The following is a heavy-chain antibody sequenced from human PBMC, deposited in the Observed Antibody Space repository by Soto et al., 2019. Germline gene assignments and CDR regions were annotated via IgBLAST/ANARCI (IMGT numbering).Heavy chain of an antibody. D-gene: IGHD2-15*01. CDR1: WSTCSGSA. CDR3: IRPRYCSGGGCSSYYYYDLDV. CDR2: IGNKGHNYAT. Sequence: PGGSLRLSCAASWSTCSGSAIHWVRQASGKGLECVVRIGNKGHNYATVYAASVEGRFALSRDDSKNTAYLQMNSLKTEDTAVYYCIRPRYCSGGGCSSYYYYDLDVWGQGTTVTVSS. J-gene: IGHJ6*02. V-gene: IGHV3-73*01.